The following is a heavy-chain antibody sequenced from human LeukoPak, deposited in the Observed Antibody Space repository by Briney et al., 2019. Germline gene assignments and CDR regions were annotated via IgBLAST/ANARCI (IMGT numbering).Heavy chain of an antibody. Sequence: GASVKVSCKASGNTFTSYAMNWVRQAPGQGLEWMGGIIPIFGTANYAQKFQGRVTITADESTSTAYMELSSLRSEDTAVYYCALNYYDSSVDAFDIWGQGTMVTVSS. J-gene: IGHJ3*02. V-gene: IGHV1-69*13. CDR1: GNTFTSYA. D-gene: IGHD3-22*01. CDR2: IIPIFGTA. CDR3: ALNYYDSSVDAFDI.